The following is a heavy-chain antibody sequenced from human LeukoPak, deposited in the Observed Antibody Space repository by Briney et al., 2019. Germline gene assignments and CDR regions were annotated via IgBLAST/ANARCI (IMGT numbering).Heavy chain of an antibody. CDR2: IDYSGGSI. CDR3: ARSSGWYGVS. D-gene: IGHD6-19*01. CDR1: GFTLSSYE. V-gene: IGHV3-23*01. Sequence: PGGSLRLSCTASGFTLSSYEMSWIRQAPGKGLEWVSSIDYSGGSIYYADSVKGRFTISRDNSKNTLYLQLNSLRGDDTAVYYCARSSGWYGVSWGQGTLVTVSS. J-gene: IGHJ4*02.